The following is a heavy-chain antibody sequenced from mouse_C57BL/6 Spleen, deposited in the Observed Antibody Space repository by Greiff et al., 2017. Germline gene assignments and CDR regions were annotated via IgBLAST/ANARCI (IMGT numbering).Heavy chain of an antibody. D-gene: IGHD4-1*01. V-gene: IGHV1-52*01. Sequence: QVQLKQPGAELVRPGSSVKLSCKASGYTFTSYWMHWVKQRPIQGLEWIGNIDPSDSETHYNQKFKDKATLTVDKSSSTAYMQLSSLTSEDSAVYYCARSHVSTGNYAMDYWGQGTSVTVSS. CDR2: IDPSDSET. CDR3: ARSHVSTGNYAMDY. J-gene: IGHJ4*01. CDR1: GYTFTSYW.